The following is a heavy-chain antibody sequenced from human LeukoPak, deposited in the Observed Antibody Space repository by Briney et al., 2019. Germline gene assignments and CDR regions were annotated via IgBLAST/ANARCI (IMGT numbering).Heavy chain of an antibody. CDR2: IKTDGSST. Sequence: GGTLRLSCAASGFTFSSYWMHWVRQAPGKGLVWVSRIKTDGSSTSYADSVKGRFTISRDNAKNTLYLQMNSLRVEDTAVYYCARGGDGYYLWGQGTLVTVSS. V-gene: IGHV3-74*01. J-gene: IGHJ5*02. CDR3: ARGGDGYYL. CDR1: GFTFSSYW. D-gene: IGHD3-22*01.